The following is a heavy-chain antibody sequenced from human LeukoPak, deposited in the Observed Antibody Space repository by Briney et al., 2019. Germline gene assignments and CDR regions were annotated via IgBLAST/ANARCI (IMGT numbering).Heavy chain of an antibody. CDR3: ARLYYDSSGYYPEDY. J-gene: IGHJ4*02. CDR2: ISAYNGNT. D-gene: IGHD3-22*01. CDR1: GYTFTSYG. V-gene: IGHV1-18*01. Sequence: ASVKVSCKASGYTFTSYGISWVRQAPGQGLEWMGWISAYNGNTNYAQKLQGRVTMTTDTSTSTAYMELRSLRSDDTAVYYCARLYYDSSGYYPEDYWGQGTLVTVFS.